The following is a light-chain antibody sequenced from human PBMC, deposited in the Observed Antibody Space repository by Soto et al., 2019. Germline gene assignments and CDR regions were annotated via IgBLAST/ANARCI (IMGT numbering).Light chain of an antibody. CDR1: QSVSSY. CDR2: AAS. V-gene: IGKV3-15*01. CDR3: QQYNNWPLT. J-gene: IGKJ4*01. Sequence: VMTQSPATLSVSLGDRATLSCRSSQSVSSYLTWYQQKPGQAPRLLVYAASTRATGVPARFSGSGSGTEFTLTISSLQSEDFAVYSCQQYNNWPLTFGGGTKVDIK.